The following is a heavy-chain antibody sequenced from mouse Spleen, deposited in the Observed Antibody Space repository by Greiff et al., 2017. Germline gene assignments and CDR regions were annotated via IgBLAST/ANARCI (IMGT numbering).Heavy chain of an antibody. CDR2: ISSGSSTI. J-gene: IGHJ3*01. Sequence: EVKLEESGGGLVKPGGSLKLSCAASGFTFSDYGMHWVRQAPEKGLEWVAYISSGSSTIYYADTVKGRFTISRDNAKNTLFLQMTSLRSEDTAMYYCATNWFAYWGQGTLVTVSA. CDR3: ATNWFAY. V-gene: IGHV5-17*01. CDR1: GFTFSDYG.